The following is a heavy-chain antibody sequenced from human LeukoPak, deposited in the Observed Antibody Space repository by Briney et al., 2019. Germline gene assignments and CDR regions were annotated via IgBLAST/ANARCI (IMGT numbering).Heavy chain of an antibody. CDR3: ARERAPGIAGGNAFDI. V-gene: IGHV1-8*03. J-gene: IGHJ3*02. CDR2: MNPNSGNT. D-gene: IGHD6-13*01. CDR1: GGTFSSYA. Sequence: ASVKVSCKASGGTFSSYAISWVRQATGQGLEWMGWMNPNSGNTGYAQKFQGRVTITRNTSISTAYMELSSLRSEDTAVYYCARERAPGIAGGNAFDIWGQGTMVTVSS.